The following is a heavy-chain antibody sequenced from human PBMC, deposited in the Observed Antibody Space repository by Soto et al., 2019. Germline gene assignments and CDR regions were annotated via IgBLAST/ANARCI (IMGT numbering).Heavy chain of an antibody. CDR1: GFTFKSYA. CDR3: AKSGVVVRGGYYMDV. J-gene: IGHJ6*03. V-gene: IGHV3-23*01. Sequence: EAQLLESGGGSVQSGGSLRLSCEASGFTFKSYAMIWVRQAPGQGQEWVSGVSGTSGNTYYADSVRGRFTISRHNSKDTVDMDMNNLVAEDTAIYYCAKSGVVVRGGYYMDVWGKGTTVTVSS. CDR2: VSGTSGNT. D-gene: IGHD2-15*01.